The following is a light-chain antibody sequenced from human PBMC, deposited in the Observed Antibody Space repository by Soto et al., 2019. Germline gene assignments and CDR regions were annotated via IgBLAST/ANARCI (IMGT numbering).Light chain of an antibody. J-gene: IGLJ3*02. CDR1: NSNIGANS. V-gene: IGLV1-51*01. CDR3: GTWHSTLSVEWV. Sequence: QPVLTQPPSVSAAPGQKVTISCSGSNSNIGANSVSWYQHLPGTAPKVVIYDDDKRPSGIPDRFSGSKSGTSATLDITGLQIGDEADYYCGTWHSTLSVEWVFGGGTKLTVL. CDR2: DDD.